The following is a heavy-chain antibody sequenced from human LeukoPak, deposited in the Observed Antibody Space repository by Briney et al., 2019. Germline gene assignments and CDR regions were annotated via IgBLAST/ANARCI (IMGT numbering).Heavy chain of an antibody. CDR1: GFTFSTYT. J-gene: IGHJ6*03. Sequence: GGSLRLSCAASGFTFSTYTINWVRQAPGKGLEWVSYISSSSSTIYDADSVKGRFPISRDNAKNSLYLQMNSLRAEDTAVYYCARDRSPRGHYYYYMDVWGKGTTVTVSS. V-gene: IGHV3-48*01. D-gene: IGHD1-26*01. CDR3: ARDRSPRGHYYYYMDV. CDR2: ISSSSSTI.